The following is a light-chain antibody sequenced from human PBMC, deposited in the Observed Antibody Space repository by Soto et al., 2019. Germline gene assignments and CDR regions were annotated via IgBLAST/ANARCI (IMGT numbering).Light chain of an antibody. V-gene: IGKV3-20*01. CDR1: QSVSSSY. CDR2: GAS. CDR3: QQYGSSLPRGT. Sequence: EIVLTQSPGTLSLSPGERATLSCRASQSVSSSYLAWYQQKPGQAPSLLIYGASSRATGIPDRFSGSGSGTDLTLTIRRLEPEVFAVYYCQQYGSSLPRGTCGQGTKLVIK. J-gene: IGKJ2*02.